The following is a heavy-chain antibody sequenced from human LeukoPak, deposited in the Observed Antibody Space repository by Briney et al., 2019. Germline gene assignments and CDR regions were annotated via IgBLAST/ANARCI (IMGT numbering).Heavy chain of an antibody. CDR1: GFTFSSYS. D-gene: IGHD4-17*01. CDR2: ISSSSSYI. Sequence: GGSLRLSCAASGFTFSSYSMNWVRQAPGKGLEWVSSISSSSSYIYYADSVKGRFTISRDNAKNSLYLQMNSLRAEDTAVYYCARDSPRGLTVSILDYWGQGTLVTVSS. V-gene: IGHV3-21*01. J-gene: IGHJ4*02. CDR3: ARDSPRGLTVSILDY.